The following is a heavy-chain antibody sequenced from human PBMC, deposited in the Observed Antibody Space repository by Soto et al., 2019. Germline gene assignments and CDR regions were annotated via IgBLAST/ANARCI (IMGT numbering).Heavy chain of an antibody. CDR1: GGSFSGYY. CDR3: ARGRTFPRQQLVRRYYYYGMDV. V-gene: IGHV4-34*01. J-gene: IGHJ6*02. D-gene: IGHD6-13*01. Sequence: SETLSLTXAVYGGSFSGYYWSWIRQPPGKGLEWIGEINHSGSTNYNPSLKSRVTISVDTSKNQFSLKLSSVTAADTAVYYCARGRTFPRQQLVRRYYYYGMDVWGQGTSVTVSS. CDR2: INHSGST.